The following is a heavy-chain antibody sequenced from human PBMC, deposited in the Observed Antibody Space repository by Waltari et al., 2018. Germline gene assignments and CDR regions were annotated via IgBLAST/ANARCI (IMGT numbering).Heavy chain of an antibody. Sequence: QVQLQQWGAGLLKPSETLSLTCAVYGGSFSGYYWSWIRQPPGKGLEWIGEINHSGSTNYNPSLKIRVTISVDTSKNQFSLKLSSVTAADTAVYYCATGSGAPKVDWFDPWGQGTLVTVSS. CDR2: INHSGST. J-gene: IGHJ5*02. V-gene: IGHV4-34*01. D-gene: IGHD3-10*01. CDR1: GGSFSGYY. CDR3: ATGSGAPKVDWFDP.